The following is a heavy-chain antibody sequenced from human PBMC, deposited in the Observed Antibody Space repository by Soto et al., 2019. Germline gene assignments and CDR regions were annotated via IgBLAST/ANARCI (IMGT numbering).Heavy chain of an antibody. CDR2: ISSSSSYI. D-gene: IGHD4-17*01. CDR3: ARGLYGDYAEIDY. J-gene: IGHJ4*02. Sequence: PGESLRLSCAASGFTFSSYSMNWVRQAPGKGLEWVSSISSSSSYIYYADSVKGRFTISRDNAKNSLYLQMNSLRAEDAAVYYCARGLYGDYAEIDYWGQGTLVTVSS. CDR1: GFTFSSYS. V-gene: IGHV3-21*01.